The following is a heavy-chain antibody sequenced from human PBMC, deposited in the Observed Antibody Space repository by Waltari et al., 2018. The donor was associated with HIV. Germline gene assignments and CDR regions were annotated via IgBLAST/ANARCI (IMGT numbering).Heavy chain of an antibody. J-gene: IGHJ4*02. CDR3: VRDRTSMTTGDFDS. CDR2: ISRASFVS. V-gene: IGHV3-21*02. CDR1: GIAFDLLT. D-gene: IGHD1-1*01. Sequence: VELVESGGGLFKPGKSLRLSCNASGIAFDLLTMTWVSPAPGRGREWVASISRASFVSYYAESLKGRISISRDNAKKTLFLQINSLTADDTGLYFCVRDRTSMTTGDFDSWGQGVPVIVSS.